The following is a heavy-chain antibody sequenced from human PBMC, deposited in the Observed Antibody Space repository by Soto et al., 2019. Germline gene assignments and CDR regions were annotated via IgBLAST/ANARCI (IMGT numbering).Heavy chain of an antibody. J-gene: IGHJ4*02. V-gene: IGHV4-39*01. CDR2: IYYSGST. D-gene: IGHD5-12*01. CDR1: GGSGSSSSGY. Sequence: PSETMSLTCTVGGGSGSSSSGYWGWIRQPPGKGLEWIGSIYYSGSTYYNPYLKSRVTISVDTSKNQFSLMLSSVTAADTAVYYCSIHCPDIVAALTWGYYFDYWRQRTLVPVSS. CDR3: SIHCPDIVAALTWGYYFDY.